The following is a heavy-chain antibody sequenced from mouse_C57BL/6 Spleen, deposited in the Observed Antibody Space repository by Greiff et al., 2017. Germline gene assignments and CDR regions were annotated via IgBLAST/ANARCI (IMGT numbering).Heavy chain of an antibody. J-gene: IGHJ4*01. Sequence: EVQLQESGGGLVKPGGSLKLSCAASGFTFSDYGMHWVRQAPEKGLEWVAYISSGSSTIYYADTVKGRFTISRDNAKNTLFLQMTSLRSEDTAMYYCARLDYSNSAMDYWGQGTSVTVSS. D-gene: IGHD2-5*01. V-gene: IGHV5-17*01. CDR1: GFTFSDYG. CDR2: ISSGSSTI. CDR3: ARLDYSNSAMDY.